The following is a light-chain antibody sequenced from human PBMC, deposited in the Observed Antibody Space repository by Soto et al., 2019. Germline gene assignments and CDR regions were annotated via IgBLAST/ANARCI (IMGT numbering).Light chain of an antibody. CDR1: QSVSSN. J-gene: IGKJ4*01. CDR2: GAS. V-gene: IGKV3-15*01. Sequence: EIVMTQSPATLSVSPGERATLSCRPSQSVSSNLAWYQQKPGQAPRLLIYGASTRATGIPARFSGSGSGTEFTLTISSLEPEDFAVYYCQQRSNWPLTFGGGTKVDIK. CDR3: QQRSNWPLT.